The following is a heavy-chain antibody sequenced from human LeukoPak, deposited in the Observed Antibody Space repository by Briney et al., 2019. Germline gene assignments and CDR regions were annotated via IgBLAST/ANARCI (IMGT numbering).Heavy chain of an antibody. D-gene: IGHD2-2*01. CDR3: ARIDLYQLLYFDY. CDR1: GFSLSNARMG. V-gene: IGHV2-26*01. J-gene: IGHJ4*02. Sequence: SGPTLVKPTETLTLTCTVSGFSLSNARMGVSWIRQPPGKALEWLAHIFSNDEKSYNTSLKSRLTISKDTSKSQVVLTMTNMDPVDTATYYCARIDLYQLLYFDYWGQGTLVTVSS. CDR2: IFSNDEK.